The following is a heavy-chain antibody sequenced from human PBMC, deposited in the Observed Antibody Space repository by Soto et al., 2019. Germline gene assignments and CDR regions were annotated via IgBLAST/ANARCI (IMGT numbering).Heavy chain of an antibody. CDR2: ISAYNGNT. CDR3: AGGGEYGSYFSDH. D-gene: IGHD1-26*01. CDR1: GYTFTSYG. Sequence: QVQLVQSGAEVKKPGASVKVSCKASGYTFTSYGISWVRQAPGQGLEWMGWISAYNGNTNYAQKIQGRVTMTTDTXTSTGYMELRSLRSDGTAVYYWAGGGEYGSYFSDHWGQGTLVTVSP. J-gene: IGHJ5*02. V-gene: IGHV1-18*01.